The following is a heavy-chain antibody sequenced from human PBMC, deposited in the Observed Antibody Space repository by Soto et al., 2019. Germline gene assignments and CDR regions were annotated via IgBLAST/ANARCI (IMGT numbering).Heavy chain of an antibody. CDR1: GFTFSSYA. CDR2: ISGSGGST. J-gene: IGHJ4*02. V-gene: IGHV3-23*01. D-gene: IGHD2-15*01. Sequence: EVQLLESGGGLVQPGGSLRLSCAASGFTFSSYAMSWVRQTPGKGLEWGSAISGSGGSTYYADSVKGRFTISRDNPKNALYLPMNSLRAEDTAVYYCASGGDCSGGSCYPFDWGQGTLVTVSS. CDR3: ASGGDCSGGSCYPFD.